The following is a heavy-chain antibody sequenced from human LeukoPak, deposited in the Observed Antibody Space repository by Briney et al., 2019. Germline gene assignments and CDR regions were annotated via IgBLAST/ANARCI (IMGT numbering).Heavy chain of an antibody. CDR3: AKDIGATRGGNFDY. Sequence: GGSLRLSCAASGFTFDDYAMHWVRQAPGKGLEWVSGISWNSGSIGYADSVKGRFTISRDNAKNSLYLQMNSLRAEDTALYYCAKDIGATRGGNFDYWGQGTLVTVSS. D-gene: IGHD1-26*01. CDR2: ISWNSGSI. J-gene: IGHJ4*02. CDR1: GFTFDDYA. V-gene: IGHV3-9*01.